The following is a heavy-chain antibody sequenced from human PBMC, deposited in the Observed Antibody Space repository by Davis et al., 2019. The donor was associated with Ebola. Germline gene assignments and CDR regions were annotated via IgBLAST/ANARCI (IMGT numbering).Heavy chain of an antibody. D-gene: IGHD6-25*01. CDR1: GGTFSSYA. CDR2: IIPIFGTA. J-gene: IGHJ6*02. V-gene: IGHV1-69*06. CDR3: ARERGLTGGQRMYYGMDV. Sequence: AASVKVSCKASGGTFSSYAISWVRQAPGQGLEWMGGIIPIFGTANYAQKFQGRVTITADKSTSTAYMELSSLRSEDTAVYSCARERGLTGGQRMYYGMDVWGQGTTVTVSS.